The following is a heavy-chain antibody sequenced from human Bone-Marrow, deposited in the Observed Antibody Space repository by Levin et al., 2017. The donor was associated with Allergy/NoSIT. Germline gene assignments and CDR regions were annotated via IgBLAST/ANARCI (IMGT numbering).Heavy chain of an antibody. Sequence: ASVKVSCKATGGSLTESPVYWVRQPPGKGLEWMGGFDRERGTRTYAEKFRGRVSMTEDRATNTEFMELTRLTSQDTAVYYCLAGGANWGQGTLVTVS. D-gene: IGHD1-26*01. CDR1: GGSLTESP. CDR2: FDRERGTR. J-gene: IGHJ4*02. V-gene: IGHV1-24*01. CDR3: LAGGAN.